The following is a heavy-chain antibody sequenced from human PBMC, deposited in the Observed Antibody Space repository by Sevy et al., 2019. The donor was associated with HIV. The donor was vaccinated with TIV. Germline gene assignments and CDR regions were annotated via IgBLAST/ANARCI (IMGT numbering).Heavy chain of an antibody. CDR2: FSHSGTT. CDR3: ARSLRFPIRHFRNIQFDS. Sequence: SETLSLTCTVSGDSISNKYWSWIRQPPGKGLEWIGYFSHSGTTNYNPSLKRGITISEDTSKNQFSLKLTSVTAADTAVYYCARSLRFPIRHFRNIQFDSWGQGILVTVSS. J-gene: IGHJ4*02. CDR1: GDSISNKY. D-gene: IGHD2-2*02. V-gene: IGHV4-59*01.